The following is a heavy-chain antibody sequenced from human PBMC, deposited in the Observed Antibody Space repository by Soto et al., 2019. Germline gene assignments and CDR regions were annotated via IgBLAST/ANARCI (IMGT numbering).Heavy chain of an antibody. CDR1: GGSISSSNW. CDR3: AREPRRYCSSTSCYGINYYYYGMDV. V-gene: IGHV4-4*02. D-gene: IGHD2-2*01. J-gene: IGHJ6*02. Sequence: SETLSLTCAVSGGSISSSNWWSWVRQPPGKGLEWIGEIYHSGSTNYNPSLKSRVTISVDKSKNQFSLKLSSVTAADTAVYYCAREPRRYCSSTSCYGINYYYYGMDVWGQGTTVTVPS. CDR2: IYHSGST.